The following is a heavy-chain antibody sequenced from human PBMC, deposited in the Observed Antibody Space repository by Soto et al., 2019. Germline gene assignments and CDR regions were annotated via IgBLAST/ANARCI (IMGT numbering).Heavy chain of an antibody. CDR1: GGSISSGGYY. CDR2: IYYSGST. V-gene: IGHV4-31*02. D-gene: IGHD5-18*01. J-gene: IGHJ5*02. Sequence: QVQLQESGPGLVKPSQTLSLTWTVSGGSISSGGYYWSWISQHPGKGLEWIGYIYYSGSTYYNPSLKSRVTISVDTSQNQFSLKLSSVTAADTAVYYCARGLDSYGYEGWFDPWGQGTLVTVSS. CDR3: ARGLDSYGYEGWFDP.